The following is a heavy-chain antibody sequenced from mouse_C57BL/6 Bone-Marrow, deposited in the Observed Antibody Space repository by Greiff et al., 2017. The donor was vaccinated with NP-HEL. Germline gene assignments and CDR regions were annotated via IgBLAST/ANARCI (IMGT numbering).Heavy chain of an antibody. J-gene: IGHJ4*01. CDR3: ARGITTVVGAMDY. CDR1: GYTFTSYW. CDR2: IDPSDSYT. V-gene: IGHV1-69*01. D-gene: IGHD1-1*01. Sequence: VQLQQPGAELVMPGASVKLSCKASGYTFTSYWMHWVKQRPGQGLEWIGEIDPSDSYTNYNQKFKGKSTLTVDKSSSTAYMQLSSLTSEYSAVYYCARGITTVVGAMDYWGQGTSVTVSS.